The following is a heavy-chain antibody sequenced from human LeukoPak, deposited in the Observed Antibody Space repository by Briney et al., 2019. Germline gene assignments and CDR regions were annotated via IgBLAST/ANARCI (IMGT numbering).Heavy chain of an antibody. CDR2: ISGSGGST. D-gene: IGHD4-17*01. Sequence: GGSLRLSCAASGFTFSSYAMSWVRQAPGKGLEWVSAISGSGGSTYYADSVKGRFTISRDNSKNTLYLQMNSLRAEDTAVYYCAKRDLWTMVTTAYPHFDYWGQGTLVTVSS. V-gene: IGHV3-23*01. J-gene: IGHJ4*02. CDR3: AKRDLWTMVTTAYPHFDY. CDR1: GFTFSSYA.